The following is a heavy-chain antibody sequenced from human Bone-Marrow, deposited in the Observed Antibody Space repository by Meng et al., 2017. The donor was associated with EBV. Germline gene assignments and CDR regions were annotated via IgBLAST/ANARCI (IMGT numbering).Heavy chain of an antibody. CDR3: ARDTHDYGDLTFFDY. V-gene: IGHV1-69*06. CDR2: IIPIFGTA. D-gene: IGHD4-17*01. CDR1: GGTVSSYA. Sequence: QVQLVQVGAEVKKPGSSVKVSCKAFGGTVSSYAISWVRQAPGQGLEWMGGIIPIFGTANYAQKFQGRVTITADKSTSTAYMELSSLRSEDTAVYYCARDTHDYGDLTFFDYWGQGTLVTVSS. J-gene: IGHJ4*02.